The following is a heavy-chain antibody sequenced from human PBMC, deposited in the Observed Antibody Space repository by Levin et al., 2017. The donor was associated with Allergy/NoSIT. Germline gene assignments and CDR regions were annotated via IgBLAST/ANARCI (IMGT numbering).Heavy chain of an antibody. V-gene: IGHV4-59*08. Sequence: PSETLSLTCTVSGGSISSYYWSWIRQPPGKGLEWIGYIYYSGSTNYNPSLKSRVTISVDTSKNQFSLKLSSVTAADTAVYYCARRTLRYFDWLSGAFDIWGQGTMVTVSS. CDR3: ARRTLRYFDWLSGAFDI. CDR1: GGSISSYY. D-gene: IGHD3-9*01. CDR2: IYYSGST. J-gene: IGHJ3*02.